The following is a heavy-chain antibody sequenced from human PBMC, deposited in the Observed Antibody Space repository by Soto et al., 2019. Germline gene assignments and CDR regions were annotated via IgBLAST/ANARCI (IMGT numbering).Heavy chain of an antibody. Sequence: GGSLRLSCAASGFTFSSYGMHWVRQAPGKGLEWVAVIWYDGSNKYYADSVKGRFTISRDNSKNTLYLQMNSLRAEDTAVYYCAREPNGDYYYYYMDVWGKGTTVTVSS. CDR3: AREPNGDYYYYYMDV. CDR2: IWYDGSNK. J-gene: IGHJ6*03. CDR1: GFTFSSYG. V-gene: IGHV3-33*01. D-gene: IGHD4-17*01.